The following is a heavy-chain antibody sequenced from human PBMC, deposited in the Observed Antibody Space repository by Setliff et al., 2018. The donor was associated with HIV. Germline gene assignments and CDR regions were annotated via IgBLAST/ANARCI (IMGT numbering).Heavy chain of an antibody. J-gene: IGHJ6*03. D-gene: IGHD6-13*01. V-gene: IGHV4-39*01. Sequence: SETLSLTCTVSGGSISSSNYYWGWIRQPPGKGLEWIGSIYYSVTTYYNPSLKSRVTISVDTSKNQVSLRLSSVTAADTGVYYCARHRDPPGSSWIFYYYYMDLWGAGTTVTVSS. CDR1: GGSISSSNYY. CDR3: ARHRDPPGSSWIFYYYYMDL. CDR2: IYYSVTT.